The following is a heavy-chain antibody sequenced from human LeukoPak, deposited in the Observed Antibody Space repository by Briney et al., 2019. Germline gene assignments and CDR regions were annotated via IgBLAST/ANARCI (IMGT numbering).Heavy chain of an antibody. V-gene: IGHV4-59*01. Sequence: PSETLSLTCTVSGGSISSDYWSWIRQPPGKGLEWIGYIYYSGSSNCNPSLKSRVTIAVDTSINQFSLKLSSVTAADTAVYYCARDADAWFYWGQGTLVTVSS. J-gene: IGHJ4*02. CDR2: IYYSGSS. CDR1: GGSISSDY. CDR3: ARDADAWFY. D-gene: IGHD3-9*01.